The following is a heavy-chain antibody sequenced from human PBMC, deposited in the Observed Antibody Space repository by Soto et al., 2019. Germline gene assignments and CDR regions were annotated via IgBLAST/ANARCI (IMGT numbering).Heavy chain of an antibody. V-gene: IGHV3-11*01. CDR1: GFTFSDYY. CDR3: AYSSTAFDY. CDR2: ISSSGSTK. D-gene: IGHD6-13*01. J-gene: IGHJ4*02. Sequence: PGGSLRLSCAASGFTFSDYYMSWIRQAPGKGLEWVSYISSSGSTKYYADSVKGRFTISRDNSKNTLYLQMNSLRAEDTAVYYCAYSSTAFDYWGQGTLLTVSS.